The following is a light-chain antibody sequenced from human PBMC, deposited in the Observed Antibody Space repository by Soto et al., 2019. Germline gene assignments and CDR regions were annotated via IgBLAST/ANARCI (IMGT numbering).Light chain of an antibody. Sequence: TQPPLTLSPSINNSPAVSFMASQSVSSNYLAWYQQKPGQAPRLLIYGASTRATGIPDRFSGGGSGTDFTLTICRLEPEDFAVYCCHQDGSPTQTFGHVSNLAIK. CDR1: QSVSSNY. J-gene: IGKJ2*01. V-gene: IGKV3-20*01. CDR3: HQDGSPTQT. CDR2: GAS.